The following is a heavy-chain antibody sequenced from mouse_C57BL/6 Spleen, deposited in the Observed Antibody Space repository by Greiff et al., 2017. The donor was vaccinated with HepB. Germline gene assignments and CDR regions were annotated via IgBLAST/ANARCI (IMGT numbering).Heavy chain of an antibody. J-gene: IGHJ2*01. D-gene: IGHD1-1*01. CDR1: GYTFTSYW. CDR2: IDPSDSYT. CDR3: ARSDSSYVDY. Sequence: VQLKQPGAELVRPGTSVKLSCKASGYTFTSYWMHWVKQRPGQGLEWIGVIDPSDSYTNYNQKFKGKATLTGDTSSSTAYMQLSSLTSEDSAVYYCARSDSSYVDYWGQGTTLTVSS. V-gene: IGHV1-59*01.